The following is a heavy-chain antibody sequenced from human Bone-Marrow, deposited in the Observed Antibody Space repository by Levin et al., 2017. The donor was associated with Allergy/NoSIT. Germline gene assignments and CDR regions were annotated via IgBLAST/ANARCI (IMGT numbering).Heavy chain of an antibody. CDR2: IHHTGRS. Sequence: SQTLSLTCAVSGGSISSTNHYWAWIRQPPGKGLEWIGSIHHTGRSYYNPSLKSRLTISVDTSQNQFSLTVNPVTAADTAVYYRAREEQSSADYWGQGTLVTVSS. CDR1: GGSISSTNHY. CDR3: AREEQSSADY. J-gene: IGHJ4*02. V-gene: IGHV4-39*07. D-gene: IGHD6-25*01.